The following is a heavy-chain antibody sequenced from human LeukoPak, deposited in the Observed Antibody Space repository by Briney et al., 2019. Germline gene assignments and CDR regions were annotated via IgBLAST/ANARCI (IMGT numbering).Heavy chain of an antibody. CDR3: ARDSQRLVVVAATYFDY. CDR1: GFTFSSYA. CDR2: ISYDGSNK. Sequence: PGGSLRLSCAASGFTFSSYAMHWVRQDPGKGLEWVAVISYDGSNKYYADSVKDRFTISRDNSKNTLYLQMNSLRAEDTAVYYCARDSQRLVVVAATYFDYWGQGTLVTVSS. D-gene: IGHD2-15*01. V-gene: IGHV3-30-3*01. J-gene: IGHJ4*02.